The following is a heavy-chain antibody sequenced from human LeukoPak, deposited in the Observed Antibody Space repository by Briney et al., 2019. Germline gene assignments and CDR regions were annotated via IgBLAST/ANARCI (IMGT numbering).Heavy chain of an antibody. D-gene: IGHD1/OR15-1a*01. CDR1: GGSISSGDYY. CDR3: ARGGGNIPWFDP. Sequence: SETLSLTCTVSGGSISSGDYYWSWIRQPPGKGLEWIGYIYYSGSTYYNPSLKSRVTISVDTSKNQFSLKLSSVTAAGTAVYYCARGGGNIPWFDPWGQGTLVTVSS. V-gene: IGHV4-30-4*01. J-gene: IGHJ5*02. CDR2: IYYSGST.